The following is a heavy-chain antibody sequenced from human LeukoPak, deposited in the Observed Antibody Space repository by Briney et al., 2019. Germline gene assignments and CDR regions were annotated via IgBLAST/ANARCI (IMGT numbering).Heavy chain of an antibody. J-gene: IGHJ4*02. D-gene: IGHD1-26*01. V-gene: IGHV3-66*01. CDR2: IYSGGST. CDR3: ARGKREVLNTRVFDY. Sequence: GGSLRLSCVVSGFTVSSNYMSWFRQAPGKGLEWVSVIYSGGSTYYADSVKGRFTISRDNSKNTLYLQLNSLRAEDTAVYYCARGKREVLNTRVFDYWGQGTLVTVSS. CDR1: GFTVSSNY.